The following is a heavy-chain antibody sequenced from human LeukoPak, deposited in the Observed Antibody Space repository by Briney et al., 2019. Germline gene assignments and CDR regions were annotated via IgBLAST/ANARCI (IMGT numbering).Heavy chain of an antibody. CDR1: GFTFSSYP. CDR3: ARDRLLITVAGTVDQ. V-gene: IGHV3-30*09. Sequence: GMSLRLYCAASGFTFSSYPMHWVRQAPGKGLEWVAVISYDGTNKWYADSVQGRFAISRDNSKNTLYLQMSSLRPEDTAVYYCARDRLLITVAGTVDQWGRGTLVTVSS. CDR2: ISYDGTNK. J-gene: IGHJ4*02. D-gene: IGHD6-19*01.